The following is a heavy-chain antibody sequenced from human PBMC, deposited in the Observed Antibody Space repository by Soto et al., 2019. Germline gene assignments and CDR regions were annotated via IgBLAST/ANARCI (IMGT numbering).Heavy chain of an antibody. CDR2: VCNSGNT. V-gene: IGHV4-61*05. J-gene: IGHJ5*02. Sequence: SETQSLTSTVSGGYILDSTYYWSWIRQSPGKGLEWIGYVCNSGNTDHNPSLKSRVTISVDRSKSQFSLKLSSVTAADTAVYYCARVPGPWGQGTLVTVSS. CDR3: ARVPGP. CDR1: GGYILDSTYY.